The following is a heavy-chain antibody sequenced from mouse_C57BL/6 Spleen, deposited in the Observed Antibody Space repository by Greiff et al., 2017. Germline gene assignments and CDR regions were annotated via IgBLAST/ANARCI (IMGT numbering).Heavy chain of an antibody. CDR1: GFTFSSYG. CDR3: ARQGPTGTGYFDY. J-gene: IGHJ2*01. CDR2: ISSGGSYT. D-gene: IGHD4-1*01. V-gene: IGHV5-6*01. Sequence: EVKLMESGGDLVKPGGSLKLSCAASGFTFSSYGMSWVRQTPDKRLEWVATISSGGSYTYYPDSVKGRFTISRDNAKNTLYLQMSSLKSEDTAMYYCARQGPTGTGYFDYWGQGTTLTVSS.